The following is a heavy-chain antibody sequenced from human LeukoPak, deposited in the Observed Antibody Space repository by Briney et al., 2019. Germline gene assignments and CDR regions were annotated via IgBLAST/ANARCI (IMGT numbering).Heavy chain of an antibody. V-gene: IGHV3-23*01. CDR2: ISGSGGCT. Sequence: PGGSLRLSCEASGFTFNTYAIYWVRQAPGKGLEWVSGISGSGGCTYYADSVKGRFTISRDNSKNTVYLQMNSLTADETAVYYCAKTTVGYSSGRYPGWPADCWGQGTLVTVSS. J-gene: IGHJ4*02. CDR3: AKTTVGYSSGRYPGWPADC. D-gene: IGHD6-19*01. CDR1: GFTFNTYA.